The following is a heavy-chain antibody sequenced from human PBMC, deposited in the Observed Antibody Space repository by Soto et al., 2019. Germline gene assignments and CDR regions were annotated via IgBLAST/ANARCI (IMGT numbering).Heavy chain of an antibody. CDR2: IYYSGST. J-gene: IGHJ6*02. CDR1: GCSITRGGHY. Sequence: TLSLTCTVSGCSITRGGHYWSWIRQHPGKGLEWIGYIYYSGSTYYNPSLKSRVTISVDTSKNQFSLKVRSVNVADTAVYYCARDQGGITISGVPYGMDVWGQGTTVTAP. D-gene: IGHD3-3*01. CDR3: ARDQGGITISGVPYGMDV. V-gene: IGHV4-31*03.